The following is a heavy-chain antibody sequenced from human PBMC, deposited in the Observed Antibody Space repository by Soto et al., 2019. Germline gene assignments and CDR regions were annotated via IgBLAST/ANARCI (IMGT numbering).Heavy chain of an antibody. CDR2: IYYRGNT. CDR3: ARYRREAVAGYTLDN. V-gene: IGHV4-31*03. J-gene: IGHJ4*02. D-gene: IGHD6-13*01. Sequence: PSETLSLTCSVSGGSISSDDYYWNWIRQRPGKGLEWIGNIYYRGNTNYNPSLKSRIIMSMDMSENQFSLKLTSVTAADTAVYYCARYRREAVAGYTLDNWGQGILVTV. CDR1: GGSISSDDYY.